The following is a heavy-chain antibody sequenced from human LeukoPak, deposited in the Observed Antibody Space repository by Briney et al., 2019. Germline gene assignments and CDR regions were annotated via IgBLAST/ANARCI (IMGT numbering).Heavy chain of an antibody. V-gene: IGHV3-23*01. CDR3: AKDQPSSSGLFDY. J-gene: IGHJ4*02. CDR1: GFTFSSYA. D-gene: IGHD6-13*01. CDR2: ISGSGGST. Sequence: GGSLRLSCAASGFTFSSYAMSWVRQAPGKGLEWVSGISGSGGSTYYADSVKSRFIISRDNSKNTRELQMNSLSDEDTAVYYCAKDQPSSSGLFDYWGQGTLVTVSS.